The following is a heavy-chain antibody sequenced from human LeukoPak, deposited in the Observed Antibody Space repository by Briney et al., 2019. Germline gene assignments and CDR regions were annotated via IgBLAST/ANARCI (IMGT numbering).Heavy chain of an antibody. CDR2: ISSSSDTI. Sequence: GGSLRLSCAASGFTFGPYTMNWVRQAPGKGLEWVSYISSSSDTIYYADSVKGRFTISRDNSKNTLYLQMNSLRAEDTAVYYCAKEGALGPYMDVWGKGTTVTVSS. V-gene: IGHV3-48*01. J-gene: IGHJ6*03. CDR3: AKEGALGPYMDV. CDR1: GFTFGPYT.